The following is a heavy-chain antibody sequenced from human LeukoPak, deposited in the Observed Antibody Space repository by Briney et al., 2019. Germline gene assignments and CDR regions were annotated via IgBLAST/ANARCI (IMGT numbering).Heavy chain of an antibody. CDR1: GGSMSNNY. V-gene: IGHV4-59*12. CDR3: ARGPPPDFDY. CDR2: IYYSGST. J-gene: IGHJ4*02. Sequence: SETLSLTCTVSGGSMSNNYWSWIRQPPGKGLEWIGYIYYSGSTNYNPSLKSRLTLSVDTSKNQFSLKLSSVTAADTAVYYCARGPPPDFDYWGRGTLVTVSS.